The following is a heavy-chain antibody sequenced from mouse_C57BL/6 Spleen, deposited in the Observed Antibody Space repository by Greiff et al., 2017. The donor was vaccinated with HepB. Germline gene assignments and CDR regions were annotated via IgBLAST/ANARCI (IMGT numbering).Heavy chain of an antibody. Sequence: QVQLQQSGAELVRPGTSVKVSCKASGYAFTNYLIEWVKQRPGQGLEWIGVINPGSGGTNYNEKFKGKATLTADKSSSTAYMQLSSLTSEDSAVYFCARGGIYYGNSYWYFDVWGTGTAVTVSS. CDR3: ARGGIYYGNSYWYFDV. D-gene: IGHD2-1*01. CDR2: INPGSGGT. V-gene: IGHV1-54*01. J-gene: IGHJ1*03. CDR1: GYAFTNYL.